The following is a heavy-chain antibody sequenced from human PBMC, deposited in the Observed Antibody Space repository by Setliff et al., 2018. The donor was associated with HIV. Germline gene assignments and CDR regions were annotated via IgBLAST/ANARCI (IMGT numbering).Heavy chain of an antibody. CDR1: GFTLSNYW. Sequence: PGGSLRLSCAASGFTLSNYWMSWVRQAPGKGLEWVANIKQDGSEKYYVDSVKGRFTISRDNAKNSLYLQMISLRVEDTAVYYCARDPHPNGGSEDAFDIWGQGTMVTV. CDR2: IKQDGSEK. CDR3: ARDPHPNGGSEDAFDI. V-gene: IGHV3-7*03. D-gene: IGHD7-27*01. J-gene: IGHJ3*02.